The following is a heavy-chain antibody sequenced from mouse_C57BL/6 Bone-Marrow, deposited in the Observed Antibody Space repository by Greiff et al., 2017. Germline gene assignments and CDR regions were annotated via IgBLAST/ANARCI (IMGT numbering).Heavy chain of an antibody. V-gene: IGHV1-4*01. D-gene: IGHD4-1*01. CDR2: INPSSGYT. Sequence: QVQLKESGAELARPGASVKMSCKASGYTFTSYTMHWVKQRPGQGLEWIGYINPSSGYTKYNQKFKDKATLTADKSSSTAYMYLSSLTSEDSAVYYCTTNCGIDYWGQGTTLTVSS. CDR1: GYTFTSYT. CDR3: TTNCGIDY. J-gene: IGHJ2*01.